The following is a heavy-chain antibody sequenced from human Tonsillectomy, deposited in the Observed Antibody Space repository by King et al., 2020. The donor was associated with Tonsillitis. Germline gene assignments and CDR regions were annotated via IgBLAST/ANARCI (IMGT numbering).Heavy chain of an antibody. V-gene: IGHV3-66*01. CDR1: GVTVSSNY. J-gene: IGHJ4*02. Sequence: VQLVESGGGLVQPGGSLSLSCAASGVTVSSNYLSCGRQAPGKGLEGVSVSYSGGSTYYADSVKGRVTISRDNSKNTLYLQMNSLRAEDTAVYYCARDGRGYGDYLDYWGQGTLVTVSS. CDR2: SYSGGST. CDR3: ARDGRGYGDYLDY. D-gene: IGHD4-17*01.